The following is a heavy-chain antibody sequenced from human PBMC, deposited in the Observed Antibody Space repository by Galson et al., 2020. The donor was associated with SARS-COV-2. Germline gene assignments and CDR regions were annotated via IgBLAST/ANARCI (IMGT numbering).Heavy chain of an antibody. V-gene: IGHV1-18*01. D-gene: IGHD6-13*01. CDR2: ISAYNGNT. J-gene: IGHJ3*01. CDR1: GYTFTSFA. Sequence: ASVKVSCKASGYTFTSFAISWVRQAPGQGLEWMGRISAYNGNTNYAQRLQGRVTMTTDTSTSTAYMELRSLRSDDTAVYFCTRGQGSSWYLSAFDRWGQGTMVTVSS. CDR3: TRGQGSSWYLSAFDR.